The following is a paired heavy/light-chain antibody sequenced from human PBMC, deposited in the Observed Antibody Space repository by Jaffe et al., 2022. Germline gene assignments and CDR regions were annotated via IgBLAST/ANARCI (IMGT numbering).Light chain of an antibody. CDR2: WAS. V-gene: IGKV4-1*01. Sequence: DTVMTQSPDSLAVSLGERATINCKSSQSVLHSSNTKNYLAWYQQKPGQPPKLLIYWASTRESGVPDRFSGSGSGTDFTLTISGLQAEDVAVYYCQQYYTVPLTFGGGTKVEIK. CDR1: QSVLHSSNTKNY. J-gene: IGKJ4*01. CDR3: QQYYTVPLT.
Heavy chain of an antibody. CDR1: GFTFSDYF. V-gene: IGHV3-74*03. J-gene: IGHJ5*02. Sequence: EVQLVESGGGLVQPGGSLRLSCAASGFTFSDYFMYWVRQAPGKGPVWVSRIHSDGSSTEYADSVKGRFTVSRDNAKNTLFLQMNSLRVEDTAVYFCVRAYSSGWCNWFGPWGQGTLVTVSS. CDR3: VRAYSSGWCNWFGP. D-gene: IGHD6-19*01. CDR2: IHSDGSST.